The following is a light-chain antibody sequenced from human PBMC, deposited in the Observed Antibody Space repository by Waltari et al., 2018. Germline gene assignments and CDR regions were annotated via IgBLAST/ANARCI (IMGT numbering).Light chain of an antibody. CDR2: SSS. CDR1: QDISSW. Sequence: DIQMTQSPSSVSASVGDRVTITCRASQDISSWLAWYQQKTGKAPELLIYSSSTLHFGVPSRFSGSRSGTEFSLTITGLQPDDSATYFCQQANSFPYTYGQGTKLDI. CDR3: QQANSFPYT. J-gene: IGKJ2*01. V-gene: IGKV1D-12*01.